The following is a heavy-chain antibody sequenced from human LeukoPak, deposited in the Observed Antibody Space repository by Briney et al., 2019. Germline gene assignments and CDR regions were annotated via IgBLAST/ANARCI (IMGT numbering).Heavy chain of an antibody. CDR2: ISAYNGNT. CDR1: GYTFTNYG. CDR3: ARASWDCSSTSCQDDAFDI. V-gene: IGHV1-18*01. J-gene: IGHJ3*02. D-gene: IGHD2-2*01. Sequence: ASVKVSCKASGYTFTNYGISWVRQAPGQGLEWMGWISAYNGNTNYAQNLQDRLTMTTDTSTNTAYMELRSLRSDDTAVYYCARASWDCSSTSCQDDAFDIWGQGTMVTVSS.